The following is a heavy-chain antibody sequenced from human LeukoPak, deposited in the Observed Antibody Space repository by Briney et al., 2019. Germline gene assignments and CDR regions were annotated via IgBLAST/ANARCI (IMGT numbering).Heavy chain of an antibody. V-gene: IGHV4-59*01. J-gene: IGHJ4*02. D-gene: IGHD1-26*01. Sequence: PSETLSLTCTVSGGSISSYYWSWIRQPPGKGLEWIGYIYYSGSTNYNPSLKSRVTISVDTSKNQFSLKLSSVTAVDTAVYYCARDPSMGGSYSHFDYWGQGTLVTVSS. CDR1: GGSISSYY. CDR2: IYYSGST. CDR3: ARDPSMGGSYSHFDY.